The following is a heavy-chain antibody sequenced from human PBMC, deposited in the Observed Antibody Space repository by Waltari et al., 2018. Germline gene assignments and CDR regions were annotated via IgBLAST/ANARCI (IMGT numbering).Heavy chain of an antibody. D-gene: IGHD3-10*01. V-gene: IGHV3-11*01. CDR3: TRPPGDRRRDY. CDR2: ISGSGSTV. J-gene: IGHJ4*02. Sequence: QVQLVDSGGGLVKPGGSLRLSCVASGFSFSDYYMGWIRQAPGKGVEWISYISGSGSTVYYADPVKGRVSISRDNGKNSLYLQMNSLRAEDTAVYYCTRPPGDRRRDYWGQGTLVTVSS. CDR1: GFSFSDYY.